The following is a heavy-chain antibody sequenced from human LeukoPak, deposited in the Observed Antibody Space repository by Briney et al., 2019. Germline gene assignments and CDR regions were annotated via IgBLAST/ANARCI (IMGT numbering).Heavy chain of an antibody. CDR2: ISSSGSTI. CDR1: GFTFSSYE. J-gene: IGHJ6*04. Sequence: GGSLRLSCAASGFTFSSYEMNWVRRAPGKGLEWVSYISSSGSTIYYADSVKGRFTISRDNAKNSLYLQMNSLRAEDTAVYYCARVRVLLWFGERDYGMDVWGKGTTVTVSS. V-gene: IGHV3-48*03. CDR3: ARVRVLLWFGERDYGMDV. D-gene: IGHD3-10*01.